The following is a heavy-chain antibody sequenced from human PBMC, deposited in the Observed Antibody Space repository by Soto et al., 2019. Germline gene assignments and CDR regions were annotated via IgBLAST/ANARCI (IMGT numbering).Heavy chain of an antibody. CDR1: GITFSNAW. J-gene: IGHJ3*02. CDR3: TTTRPGTNVFDN. Sequence: EVQLVESGGGLVEPGGSLRLSCAASGITFSNAWMNWVRKAPGKGLEYIGRIRSKTDGGTTEYAAPVEGRFTVSRDDSQNTLYLQMSGLTTEDTAVYYCTTTRPGTNVFDNWGQGTLVTVSS. D-gene: IGHD6-13*01. V-gene: IGHV3-15*01. CDR2: IRSKTDGGTT.